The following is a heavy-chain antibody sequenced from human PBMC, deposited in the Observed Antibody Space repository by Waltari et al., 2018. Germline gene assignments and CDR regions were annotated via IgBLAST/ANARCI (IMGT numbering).Heavy chain of an antibody. J-gene: IGHJ4*02. CDR3: ARGLEAVAGFFDY. V-gene: IGHV3-7*04. D-gene: IGHD6-19*01. CDR2: IKQEGSEK. CDR1: GFTFSSYW. Sequence: EVQLVESGGGLVQPGGSLRLSCAASGFTFSSYWMSWVRQAPGKGLEWVANIKQEGSEKYYVDSVKGRFTISRDNAKNSLYLQMNSLRAEDTAVYYCARGLEAVAGFFDYWGQGTLVTVSS.